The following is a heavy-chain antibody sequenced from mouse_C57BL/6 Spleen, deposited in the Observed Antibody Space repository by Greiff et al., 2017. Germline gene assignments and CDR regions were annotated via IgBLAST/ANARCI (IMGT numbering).Heavy chain of an antibody. CDR1: GYTFTSYW. CDR2: IHPNSGST. V-gene: IGHV1-64*01. J-gene: IGHJ3*01. CDR3: ATHSSGTAWFAY. D-gene: IGHD3-2*02. Sequence: QVHVKQPGAELVKPGASVKLSCKASGYTFTSYWMHWVKQRPGQGLEWIGKIHPNSGSTNYNQKFKSKATLTVDKSSSTAYMQLSSLTSEDSAVYYCATHSSGTAWFAYWGQGTLVTVSA.